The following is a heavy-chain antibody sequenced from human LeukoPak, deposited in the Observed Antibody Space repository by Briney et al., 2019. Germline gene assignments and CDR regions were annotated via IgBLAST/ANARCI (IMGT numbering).Heavy chain of an antibody. Sequence: SETLSLTCTVSGGSISSYYWSWIRQPPGKGLEWIGYIYYSGSTNYNPSLKSRVTMSVDTSKNQFSLKLSSVTAADTAVYYCARDSPFGEFDYWGQGTLVTVSS. CDR1: GGSISSYY. J-gene: IGHJ4*02. D-gene: IGHD3-10*01. CDR3: ARDSPFGEFDY. CDR2: IYYSGST. V-gene: IGHV4-59*12.